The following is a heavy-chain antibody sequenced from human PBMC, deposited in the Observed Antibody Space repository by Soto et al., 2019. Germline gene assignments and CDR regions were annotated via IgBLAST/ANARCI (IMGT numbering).Heavy chain of an antibody. CDR1: GFTFSDFE. CDR2: ISSAGSHT. V-gene: IGHV3-48*03. D-gene: IGHD3-10*01. CDR3: VGASGVNPLDF. J-gene: IGHJ4*02. Sequence: GGSLRLSCAPSGFTFSDFEMNWVRQAPGKGLEWISYISSAGSHTFYADSVKGRFTISRDNAMNSLFLQMNSLSAEDTGIYYCVGASGVNPLDFWGQGTQVTVSS.